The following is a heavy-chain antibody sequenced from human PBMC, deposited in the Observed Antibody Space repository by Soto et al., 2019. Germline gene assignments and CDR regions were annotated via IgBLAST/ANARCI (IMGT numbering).Heavy chain of an antibody. CDR1: GYTFTSYF. D-gene: IGHD1-26*01. V-gene: IGHV1-46*01. CDR3: AREYSRTIGEY. J-gene: IGHJ4*01. CDR2: INPSCGSP. Sequence: GGSVKVSCKASGYTFTSYFIHWVRQAPVQGLEWMGIINPSCGSPSYSQNFQGRVSMTRDTTTSTVYMELSSLRSEDTAVYYCAREYSRTIGEYWGHGTLVTVSS.